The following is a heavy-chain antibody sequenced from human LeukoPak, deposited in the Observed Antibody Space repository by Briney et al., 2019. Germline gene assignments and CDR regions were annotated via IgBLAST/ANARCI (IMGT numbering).Heavy chain of an antibody. V-gene: IGHV1-8*01. D-gene: IGHD2-15*01. CDR2: MNPNSGNT. CDR1: GYTFTSYD. Sequence: ASVKVSCKASGYTFTSYDINWVRQATGQGLEWMGWMNPNSGNTGYAQKFQGRVTMTRNTSISTAYMELSSLRSKDTAVYYCARGWVNCSGGSCYSSWFDPWGQGTLVTVSS. CDR3: ARGWVNCSGGSCYSSWFDP. J-gene: IGHJ5*02.